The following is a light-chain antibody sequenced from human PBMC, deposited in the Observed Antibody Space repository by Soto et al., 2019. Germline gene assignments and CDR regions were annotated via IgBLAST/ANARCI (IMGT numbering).Light chain of an antibody. J-gene: IGKJ1*01. CDR3: MQTPHTPRT. CDR2: LGS. CDR1: QSLLHGNGYNY. V-gene: IGKV2-28*01. Sequence: DVVVAQSPLSLPVTPGEPASISCWSSQSLLHGNGYNYLDWYLQKPEQSPQLLIYLGSNRASGVPDRFSGSGSGTDFTLSISRVEAEDVGVYYCMQTPHTPRTFGQGTKVEIK.